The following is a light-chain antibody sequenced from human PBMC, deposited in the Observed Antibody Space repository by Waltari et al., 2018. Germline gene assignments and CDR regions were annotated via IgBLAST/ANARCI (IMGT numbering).Light chain of an antibody. V-gene: IGLV3-1*01. J-gene: IGLJ2*01. CDR3: QAWDSSAAI. Sequence: SYELSQPTSVSVSPGQTASIDCFGEKLGDKHFIWYKQRPGQSPVRVLYEDSKRPSGVPERFSGSNSGNTATLNISETQSLDEATYFCQAWDSSAAIFGGGTKLTVL. CDR2: EDS. CDR1: KLGDKH.